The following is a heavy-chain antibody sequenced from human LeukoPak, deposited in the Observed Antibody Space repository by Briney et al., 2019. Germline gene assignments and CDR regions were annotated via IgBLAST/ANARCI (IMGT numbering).Heavy chain of an antibody. CDR3: ARDVYYGSGSYFFDY. CDR1: GFTFSDYY. CDR2: ISSSSSYT. D-gene: IGHD3-10*01. V-gene: IGHV3-11*05. J-gene: IGHJ4*02. Sequence: PGGSLRLSCAASGFTFSDYYMAWIRQAPGKGLEWVSYISSSSSYTNYADSVKGRFTISRDNAENSLYLQMNRLRAEDTAVYYCARDVYYGSGSYFFDYWGQGTLVTVSS.